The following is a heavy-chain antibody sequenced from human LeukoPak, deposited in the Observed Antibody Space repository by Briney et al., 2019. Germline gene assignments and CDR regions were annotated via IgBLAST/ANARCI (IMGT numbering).Heavy chain of an antibody. CDR2: IYPGDSDT. J-gene: IGHJ4*02. CDR1: GYSFTTYW. V-gene: IGHV5-51*01. CDR3: ARRQGCSSTSCPPDY. D-gene: IGHD2-2*01. Sequence: GESLKISCRGSGYSFTTYWIGWARQMPGKGLEWMGIIYPGDSDTRYSPSFQGQVTMSADKSINTAYLQWSSLKASDTAMYYCARRQGCSSTSCPPDYWGQGTLVTVSS.